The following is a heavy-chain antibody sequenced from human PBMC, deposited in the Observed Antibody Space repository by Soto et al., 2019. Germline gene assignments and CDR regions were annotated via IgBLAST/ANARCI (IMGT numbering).Heavy chain of an antibody. Sequence: GASVKVSCKASGYMFTAYDLHWVRQAPGQGLEWMAWINPNSGDTKRVEKFQGRVTLTRDTTITTAYMELTGLTSDDTAIYYCARGVPAATARIDDIWGQGTLVTVSS. J-gene: IGHJ4*02. CDR2: INPNSGDT. V-gene: IGHV1-2*02. CDR3: ARGVPAATARIDDI. D-gene: IGHD6-25*01. CDR1: GYMFTAYD.